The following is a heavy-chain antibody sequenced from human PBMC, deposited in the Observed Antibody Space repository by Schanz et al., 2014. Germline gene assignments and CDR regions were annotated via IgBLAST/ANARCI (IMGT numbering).Heavy chain of an antibody. J-gene: IGHJ4*02. CDR2: ITYNGGTI. V-gene: IGHV3-48*01. CDR3: ARGGPAYYFDD. Sequence: EVQLVESGGGLVQPGGSLRLSCAASGFTFSTSTMHWVRQAPGKGLEWISYITYNGGTIYYADSVKGRFTISRDNAKNSLYLEMNSLRAEDTALYYCARGGPAYYFDDWGQGTLVTVSS. CDR1: GFTFSTST.